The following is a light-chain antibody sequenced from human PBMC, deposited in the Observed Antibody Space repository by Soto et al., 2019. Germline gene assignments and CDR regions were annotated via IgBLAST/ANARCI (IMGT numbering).Light chain of an antibody. CDR2: KAS. Sequence: DIQMTQSPSTLSASIGDRVTITCRASQTISTSLAWYQQKPGKAPKLLIYKASTLKSGVPSRFSGSGSGTEFTLTTSSLQPDDFATYYCQHYNSYSEAFGQGTKV. V-gene: IGKV1-5*03. CDR1: QTISTS. CDR3: QHYNSYSEA. J-gene: IGKJ1*01.